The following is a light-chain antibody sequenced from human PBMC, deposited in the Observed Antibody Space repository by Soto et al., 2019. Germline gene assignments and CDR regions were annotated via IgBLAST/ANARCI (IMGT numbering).Light chain of an antibody. CDR1: SSDVGYDNY. CDR3: TSPTASSTWV. CDR2: EVS. Sequence: QSALTQPASVSGSPGQSITISCTGTSSDVGYDNYVSWFQQHPGKAPKLMIYEVSRRPSGVSNRFSGSKSANTASLTISGLQAEDEADYYCTSPTASSTWVFGGGTQLTVL. J-gene: IGLJ3*02. V-gene: IGLV2-14*01.